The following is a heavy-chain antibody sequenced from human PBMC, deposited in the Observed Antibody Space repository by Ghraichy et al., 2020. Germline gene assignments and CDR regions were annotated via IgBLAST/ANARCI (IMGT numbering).Heavy chain of an antibody. J-gene: IGHJ5*02. V-gene: IGHV4-39*07. Sequence: SQTLSLTCTVSGDSITSSTYYWGWIRQPPGKGLEWIGSIYYRKNTYFNPSLKSRVTISIDTSKNQFSLELSSVTAADTAVYYCAGGYGGPEGAFDPWGQGTLVTVSS. CDR3: AGGYGGPEGAFDP. CDR1: GDSITSSTYY. CDR2: IYYRKNT. D-gene: IGHD4-23*01.